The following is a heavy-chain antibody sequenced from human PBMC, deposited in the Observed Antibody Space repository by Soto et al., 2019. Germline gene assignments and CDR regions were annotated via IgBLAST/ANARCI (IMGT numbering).Heavy chain of an antibody. V-gene: IGHV3-48*02. CDR3: AREGMVRGAYYGMDV. D-gene: IGHD3-10*01. CDR2: ISSSSSTI. J-gene: IGHJ6*02. Sequence: SGFTFSSYSMDWVRQAPGEGLEWVSYISSSSSTIYYADSVKGRFTISRDNAKNSPYLQMNSLRDEDTAVYYCAREGMVRGAYYGMDVWGQGTTVTVSS. CDR1: GFTFSSYS.